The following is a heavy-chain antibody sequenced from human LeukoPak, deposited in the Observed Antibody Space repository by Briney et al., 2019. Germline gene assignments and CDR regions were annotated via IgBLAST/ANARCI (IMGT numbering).Heavy chain of an antibody. CDR1: GGSISSYY. V-gene: IGHV4-59*01. CDR2: IYYSGST. J-gene: IGHJ2*01. CDR3: AARRDGYNNWYFDL. D-gene: IGHD5-24*01. Sequence: SETLSLTCTVPGGSISSYYWSWIRQPPGKALEWIGYIYYSGSTNYNPSLKSRVTISLDTSKNHFSLNLSSVTAADTAVYYCAARRDGYNNWYFDLWGRGTLVAVSS.